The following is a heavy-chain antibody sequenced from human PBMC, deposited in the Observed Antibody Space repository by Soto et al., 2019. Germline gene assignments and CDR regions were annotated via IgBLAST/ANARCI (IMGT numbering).Heavy chain of an antibody. V-gene: IGHV1-69*06. Sequence: QVQLVQSGAEVKKPGSSVKVSCKASGGTFSSYAISWVRQAPGQGLEWMGGIIPIFGTANYAQKFQGRVTITADKSTITAYMALSRLSSEDTAVYYCAATSPRYAYESSGYYPIFDYWGQGTLVTVSS. CDR1: GGTFSSYA. CDR2: IIPIFGTA. D-gene: IGHD3-22*01. J-gene: IGHJ4*02. CDR3: AATSPRYAYESSGYYPIFDY.